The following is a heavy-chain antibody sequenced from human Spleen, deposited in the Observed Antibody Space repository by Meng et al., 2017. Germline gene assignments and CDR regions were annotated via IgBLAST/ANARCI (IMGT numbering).Heavy chain of an antibody. CDR2: IKSNTDGGTA. D-gene: IGHD3-9*01. CDR1: GFTFSDYY. V-gene: IGHV3-15*01. CDR3: TWDDKDGFDY. Sequence: GESLKISCAASGFTFSDYYMSWIRQAPGKGLEWVGRIKSNTDGGTAEYAAPVTGRFTISRDDSKSTPYLQMSGLRTDDTGVYYCTWDDKDGFDYWGQGTLVTVSS. J-gene: IGHJ4*02.